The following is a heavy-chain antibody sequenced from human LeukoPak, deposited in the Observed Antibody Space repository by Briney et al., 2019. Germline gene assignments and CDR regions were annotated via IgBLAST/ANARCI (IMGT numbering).Heavy chain of an antibody. CDR2: INPSGGST. D-gene: IGHD3-3*01. CDR3: ASTSAGWVEWIPFDY. V-gene: IGHV1-46*01. Sequence: ASVKVSCKASGYTFTSYYMHWVRQAPGQGLEWMGIINPSGGSTSYAQKFQGRVTMTRDTSTSTVYMELSSLRSEDTAVYYCASTSAGWVEWIPFDYWGQGTLVNVSS. CDR1: GYTFTSYY. J-gene: IGHJ4*02.